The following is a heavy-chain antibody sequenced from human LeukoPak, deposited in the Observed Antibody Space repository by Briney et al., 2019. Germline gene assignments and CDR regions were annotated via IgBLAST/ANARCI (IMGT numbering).Heavy chain of an antibody. V-gene: IGHV3-21*01. D-gene: IGHD3-10*01. CDR3: ARSSLWFGEGVDY. CDR2: ISNSGSYI. Sequence: GGSLRLSCAASGFTFSSYSMNWVRQAPGKGLEWVSSISNSGSYIYYADSVKGRFTISRDNAKNSLYLQMSSLRAEDTAVYYCARSSLWFGEGVDYWGQGTLVTVSS. CDR1: GFTFSSYS. J-gene: IGHJ4*02.